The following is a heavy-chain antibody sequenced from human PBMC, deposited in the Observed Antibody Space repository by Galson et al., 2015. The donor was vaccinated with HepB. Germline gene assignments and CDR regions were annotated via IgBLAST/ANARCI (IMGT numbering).Heavy chain of an antibody. V-gene: IGHV3-30-3*01. CDR1: GFTFSSYA. CDR3: ARDRTGSSTSCKSGYGMDV. CDR2: ISYDGSNK. D-gene: IGHD2-2*01. J-gene: IGHJ6*02. Sequence: SLRLSCAASGFTFSSYAMHWVRQAPGKGLEWVAVISYDGSNKYYADSVKGRFTISRDNSKNTLYLQMNSLRAEDTAVCYCARDRTGSSTSCKSGYGMDVWGQGTTVTVSS.